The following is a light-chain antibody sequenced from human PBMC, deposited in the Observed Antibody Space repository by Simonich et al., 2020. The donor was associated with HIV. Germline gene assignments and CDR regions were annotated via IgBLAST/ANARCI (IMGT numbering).Light chain of an antibody. CDR3: QQYYSTPFT. J-gene: IGKJ3*01. V-gene: IGKV4-1*01. CDR2: WAS. CDR1: QSVLYISNNKNY. Sequence: DIVMTQSPDSLAVSLGERATINCKSSQSVLYISNNKNYLAWYQQKPGQPPKLLMYWASTRESGVPDRFSGSGSGTDFTLTISSLQAEDVAVYYCQQYYSTPFTFGPGTKVDIK.